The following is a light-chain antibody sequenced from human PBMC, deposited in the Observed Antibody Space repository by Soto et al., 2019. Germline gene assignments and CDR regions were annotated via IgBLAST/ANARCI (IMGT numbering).Light chain of an antibody. CDR1: QSVSSSY. CDR2: GAS. Sequence: EIVLTQSPGTLSLSPGERVTLSCRASQSVSSSYLAWYQQKVGQAPRLLIYGASSRATGIPDRFSGSGSGTDFTLTISRLEPEDFAVYYCQQYGTSLFTFGPGTKVDIK. V-gene: IGKV3-20*01. J-gene: IGKJ3*01. CDR3: QQYGTSLFT.